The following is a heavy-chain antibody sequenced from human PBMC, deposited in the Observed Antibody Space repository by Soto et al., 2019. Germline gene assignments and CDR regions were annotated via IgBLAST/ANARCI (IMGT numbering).Heavy chain of an antibody. J-gene: IGHJ4*02. CDR2: IYYTGST. D-gene: IGHD2-15*01. V-gene: IGHV4-31*11. CDR3: ARWVEVSLDYFDS. CDR1: GGSISSSSYY. Sequence: SETLSLTCAVSGGSISSSSYYWGWIRQPPGKGLEWIGYIYYTGSTYYNPSLKSRVTISVDTSKNQFSLRLSSVTAADTAVYYCARWVEVSLDYFDSWGQGTPLTVSS.